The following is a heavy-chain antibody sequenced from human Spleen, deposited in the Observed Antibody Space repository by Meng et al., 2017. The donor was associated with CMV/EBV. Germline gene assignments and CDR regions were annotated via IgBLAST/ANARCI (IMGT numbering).Heavy chain of an antibody. CDR3: ARDPRRGGSYGSYYYGMDV. J-gene: IGHJ6*02. V-gene: IGHV1-2*02. D-gene: IGHD5-18*01. CDR2: INPNSGGT. Sequence: ASVKVSCKASGYTFTGQYIHWVRQAPGHGLEWMGWINPNSGGTNYEQKFQGRVTMTRDTSISTAYMELSSLRSDDTAVYYCARDPRRGGSYGSYYYGMDVWGQGTTVTVSS. CDR1: GYTFTGQY.